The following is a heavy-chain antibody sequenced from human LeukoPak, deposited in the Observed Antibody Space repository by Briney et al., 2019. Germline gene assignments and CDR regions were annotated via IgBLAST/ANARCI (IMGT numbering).Heavy chain of an antibody. D-gene: IGHD3-22*01. J-gene: IGHJ4*02. Sequence: SETLSLTCTVSGGSVSSYYWSWIRQPPGKGLEWIGYIKSSGSTNYNPSLKSRVTISVDTSKNQFSLNLTSVTAADTAVYFCARHYGLNYYDSTALEYWGQGILVTVSS. CDR3: ARHYGLNYYDSTALEY. CDR2: IKSSGST. CDR1: GGSVSSYY. V-gene: IGHV4-4*09.